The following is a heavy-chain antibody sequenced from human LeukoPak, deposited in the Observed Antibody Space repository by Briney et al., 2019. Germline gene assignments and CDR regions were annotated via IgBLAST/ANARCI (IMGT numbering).Heavy chain of an antibody. CDR3: ARDGTLLGSDSNYYYGMDV. J-gene: IGHJ6*02. CDR2: ISYDGKYQ. CDR1: GFTFGDYA. V-gene: IGHV3-30*04. Sequence: GGSLRLSCAASGFTFGDYAMHWVRQAPGKGLEWVALISYDGKYQFYADSVKGRFTISRDDSKNTLYVQMNSLRAEDTALYYCARDGTLLGSDSNYYYGMDVWGQGTTVTVSS. D-gene: IGHD2-21*02.